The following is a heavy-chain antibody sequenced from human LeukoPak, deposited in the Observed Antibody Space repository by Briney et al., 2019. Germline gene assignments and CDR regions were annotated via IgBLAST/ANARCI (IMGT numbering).Heavy chain of an antibody. CDR1: GGTFSSYA. V-gene: IGHV1-69*06. J-gene: IGHJ4*02. CDR2: IIPIFSTA. Sequence: ASVKVSCKASGGTFSSYAISWVRQAPGQGLEWMGGIIPIFSTANYAQKFQGRVTITADKSTSTAYMQLSSLRSEDTAVYYCARGYSSSWGPRPFDYWGQGTLVTVSS. D-gene: IGHD6-13*01. CDR3: ARGYSSSWGPRPFDY.